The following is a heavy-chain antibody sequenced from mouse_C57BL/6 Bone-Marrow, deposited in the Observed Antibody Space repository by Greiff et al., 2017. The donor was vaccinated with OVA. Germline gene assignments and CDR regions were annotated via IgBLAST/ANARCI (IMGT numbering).Heavy chain of an antibody. CDR2: IYPRSGNT. Sequence: VQLQQSGAELARPGASVKLSCKASGYTFTSYGISWVKQRTGQGLEWIGEIYPRSGNTYYNEKFKGKATLTADKSSSTAYMELRSLTCEDSAVYFCARIPVITTVPSAWFADWGQGTLVTVSA. J-gene: IGHJ3*01. CDR3: ARIPVITTVPSAWFAD. CDR1: GYTFTSYG. V-gene: IGHV1-81*01. D-gene: IGHD1-1*01.